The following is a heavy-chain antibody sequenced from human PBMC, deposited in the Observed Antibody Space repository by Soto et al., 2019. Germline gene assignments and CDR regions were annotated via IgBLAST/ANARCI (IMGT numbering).Heavy chain of an antibody. D-gene: IGHD2-21*01. V-gene: IGHV3-30*18. J-gene: IGHJ4*02. Sequence: GGSLRLSCAASGLTFSSYGMHWVRQAPGKGLEWVAVISYDGSNKYYADSVKGRFTISRDNSKNTLYLQMNSLRAEDTAVYYCAKTRRGHSFFYFDYWGQGTLVTVSS. CDR1: GLTFSSYG. CDR3: AKTRRGHSFFYFDY. CDR2: ISYDGSNK.